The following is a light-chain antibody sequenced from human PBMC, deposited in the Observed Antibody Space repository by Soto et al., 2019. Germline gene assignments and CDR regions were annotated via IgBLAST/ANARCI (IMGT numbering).Light chain of an antibody. CDR2: EVS. CDR3: SSYTSSNTGV. V-gene: IGLV2-14*01. CDR1: SSDVGGYNY. J-gene: IGLJ1*01. Sequence: QPALTQPASVSGSPGQSITISCTGTSSDVGGYNYVSWYQQHPGKAPKLMIYEVSNRPSGVSNRFSGSKSGNTASLTISGLQAEDEADYYCSSYTSSNTGVFGTGTKVTV.